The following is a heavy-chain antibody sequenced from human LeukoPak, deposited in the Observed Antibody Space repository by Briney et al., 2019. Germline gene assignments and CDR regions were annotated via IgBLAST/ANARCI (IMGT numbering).Heavy chain of an antibody. CDR3: ARVRYYDSSGYKYYFDY. V-gene: IGHV3-7*01. J-gene: IGHJ4*02. CDR1: GFTFSSYW. Sequence: GGSLRLSCAASGFTFSSYWTSWVRQAPGKGLEWVANIKQDGSEKYYVDSVKGRFTISRDNAKNSLYLQMNSLRAEDTAVNYCARVRYYDSSGYKYYFDYWGQGTLVTVSS. CDR2: IKQDGSEK. D-gene: IGHD3-22*01.